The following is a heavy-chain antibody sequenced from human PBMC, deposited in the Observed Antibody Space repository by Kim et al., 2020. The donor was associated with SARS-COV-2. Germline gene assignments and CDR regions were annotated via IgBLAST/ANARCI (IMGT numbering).Heavy chain of an antibody. D-gene: IGHD6-13*01. CDR2: IYHSGST. J-gene: IGHJ4*02. V-gene: IGHV4-4*02. CDR3: ARVTRRSSWAWYFDY. Sequence: SETLSLTCAVSGGSISSSNWWSWVRQPPGKGLEWIGEIYHSGSTNYNPSLKSRVTISVDKSKNQFSLKLSSVTAADTAVYYCARVTRRSSWAWYFDYWGQGTLVTVSS. CDR1: GGSISSSNW.